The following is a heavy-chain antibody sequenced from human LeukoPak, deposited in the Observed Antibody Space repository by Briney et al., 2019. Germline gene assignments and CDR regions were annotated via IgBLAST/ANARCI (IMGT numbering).Heavy chain of an antibody. CDR2: ISFAGNGE. D-gene: IGHD2-2*02. J-gene: IGHJ4*02. Sequence: PGRSLRLSCAASGFTFSNYAMHWVRQAPGKGLEWVAVISFAGNGEFYADSVKGRFAISRDNPKNTLYLQMNSLRTEDTAMYYCAKDEVGRYCSSTSCYSRFDYWGQRTLVTLSS. CDR3: AKDEVGRYCSSTSCYSRFDY. CDR1: GFTFSNYA. V-gene: IGHV3-30*18.